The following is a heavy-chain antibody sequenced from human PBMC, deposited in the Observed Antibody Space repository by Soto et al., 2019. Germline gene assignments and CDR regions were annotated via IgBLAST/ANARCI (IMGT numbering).Heavy chain of an antibody. CDR3: ARVLGYCSGGSCYRPGAFDI. CDR1: GGTFSSYT. J-gene: IGHJ3*02. Sequence: QVQLVQSGAEVKKPGSSVKVSCKASGGTFSSYTISWVRQAPGQGLEWMGRIIPILGIANYAQKFQGRVTITADKSTSTAYMELSSLRSEDTAVYYCARVLGYCSGGSCYRPGAFDIWGQGTMVTVSS. CDR2: IIPILGIA. V-gene: IGHV1-69*02. D-gene: IGHD2-15*01.